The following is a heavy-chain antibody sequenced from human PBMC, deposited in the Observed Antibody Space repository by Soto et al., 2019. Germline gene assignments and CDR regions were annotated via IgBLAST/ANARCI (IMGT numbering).Heavy chain of an antibody. CDR2: MNPNSGNT. D-gene: IGHD3-9*01. CDR1: GYTFTSYD. Sequence: ASVKVSCKASGYTFTSYDINWVRQATGQGLEWMGWMNPNSGNTGYAQNFQGRVTMTRNTAISTAYMELSSLRSEDTAVYYCGSVLSYDILPAYSTWFDLWGQGTLVTVSS. CDR3: GSVLSYDILPAYSTWFDL. J-gene: IGHJ5*02. V-gene: IGHV1-8*01.